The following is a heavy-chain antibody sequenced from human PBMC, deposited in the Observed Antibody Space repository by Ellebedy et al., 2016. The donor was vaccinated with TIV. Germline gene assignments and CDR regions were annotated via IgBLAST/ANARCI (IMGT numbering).Heavy chain of an antibody. Sequence: GESLKISCAASGFTFGNHWMHWVRQTPGKGLVWIACIKTDGTGAAYADSVKGRFTISTDDAKNTVYLQMNSLRPEDTAVYYCARDLAYGDYSFYFDYWGQGTLVTVSS. J-gene: IGHJ4*02. D-gene: IGHD4-17*01. CDR2: IKTDGTGA. V-gene: IGHV3-74*03. CDR3: ARDLAYGDYSFYFDY. CDR1: GFTFGNHW.